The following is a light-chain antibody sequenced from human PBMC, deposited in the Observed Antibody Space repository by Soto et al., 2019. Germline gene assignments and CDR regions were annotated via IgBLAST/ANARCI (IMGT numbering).Light chain of an antibody. CDR1: QSIDVW. J-gene: IGKJ3*01. CDR3: QQYKHNFSFI. Sequence: DIQMTQSPSTLSASVGDRVTITCRASQSIDVWLAWYQQKPGKAPKILIFQASTLESGVPSRFSGSGSGTEFTLTISNLQPDDFATYYCQQYKHNFSFIFGPGTKVDIK. V-gene: IGKV1-5*03. CDR2: QAS.